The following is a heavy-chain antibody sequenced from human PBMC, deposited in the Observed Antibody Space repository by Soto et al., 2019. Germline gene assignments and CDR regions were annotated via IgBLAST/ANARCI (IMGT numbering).Heavy chain of an antibody. J-gene: IGHJ4*02. CDR1: GFTFSSYA. V-gene: IGHV3-23*01. Sequence: VGSLTLSCAASGFTFSSYAMSWVRQAPGKGLEWVSAISGSGDSTYYADSVKGRFTISRDNSKNTLYLQMNSLRAEDTAVYYCAKDRRITMIVVVITLFDYWGQGTLVTVS. D-gene: IGHD3-22*01. CDR3: AKDRRITMIVVVITLFDY. CDR2: ISGSGDST.